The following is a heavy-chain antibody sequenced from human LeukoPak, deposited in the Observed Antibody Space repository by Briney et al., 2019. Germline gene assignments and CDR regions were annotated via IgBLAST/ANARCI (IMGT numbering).Heavy chain of an antibody. CDR1: GFTFSSYV. CDR2: ISRSGDGT. V-gene: IGHV3-23*01. D-gene: IGHD4-17*01. CDR3: AKDRDDYGDYALDY. J-gene: IGHJ4*02. Sequence: GGSLRLSCAASGFTFSSYVMNWVRQAPGKGLEWVSGISRSGDGTYYADSVKGRFTISRDNSKNTLYLQMNGLRAEDTAIYYCAKDRDDYGDYALDYWGQGALVTVAS.